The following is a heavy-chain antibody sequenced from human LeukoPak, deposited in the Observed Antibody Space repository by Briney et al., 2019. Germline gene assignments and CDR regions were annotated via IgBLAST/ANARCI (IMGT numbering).Heavy chain of an antibody. V-gene: IGHV4-34*01. CDR3: ARNPDSDHFDY. CDR1: GESFSDYY. D-gene: IGHD1-14*01. CDR2: IPHSGST. J-gene: IGHJ4*02. Sequence: SETLSLTCAVYGESFSDYYWSWIRQPPGKGLEWIGEIPHSGSTNYNPCLKSRVTMSLDTSKNQFSLNLTSVTAADTAVYYCARNPDSDHFDYWGQGTLVTVSS.